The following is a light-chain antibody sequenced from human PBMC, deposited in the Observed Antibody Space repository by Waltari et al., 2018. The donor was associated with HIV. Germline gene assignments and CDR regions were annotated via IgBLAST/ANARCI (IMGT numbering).Light chain of an antibody. CDR3: GTWDRSLSAVV. J-gene: IGLJ2*01. Sequence: QSVLTQPPSVSAAPGLAVIIFCSGTSSNIENNGVSWYQQLPGTSPKLLVYENNQRPSGIPDRFSGSKSGTSATLGITGLQTGDEADYYCGTWDRSLSAVVFGGGTKLTVL. CDR1: SSNIENNG. V-gene: IGLV1-51*02. CDR2: ENN.